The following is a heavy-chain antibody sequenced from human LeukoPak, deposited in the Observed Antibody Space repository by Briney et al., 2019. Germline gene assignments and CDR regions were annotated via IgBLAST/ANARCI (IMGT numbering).Heavy chain of an antibody. CDR2: IIPIFGTA. V-gene: IGHV1-69*13. CDR1: GGTFSSYA. D-gene: IGHD3-22*01. CDR3: ARSRDYYDSSGSDY. J-gene: IGHJ4*02. Sequence: SVKVSCKASGGTFSSYAISWVRQAPGQGLEWMGGIIPIFGTANYAQKFQGRVTITADESTSTAYMELSSLRSEDTAVYYCARSRDYYDSSGSDYWGQGTLVTVSS.